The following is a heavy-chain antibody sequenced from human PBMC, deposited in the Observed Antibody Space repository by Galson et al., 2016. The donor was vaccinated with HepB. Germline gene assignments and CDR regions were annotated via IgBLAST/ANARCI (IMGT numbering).Heavy chain of an antibody. V-gene: IGHV6-1*01. D-gene: IGHD1-26*01. J-gene: IGHJ6*02. Sequence: CAISGDSVSSEDAAWNWIRQSPSRGLEWLGRTYYRSKWYNEYAVSVQSRITINPDTSKNQFSLQLNSVTLEDTAVYYCARGVAPWALGSLGFHMDVWGQGTTLTVSS. CDR3: ARGVAPWALGSLGFHMDV. CDR2: TYYRSKWYN. CDR1: GDSVSSEDAA.